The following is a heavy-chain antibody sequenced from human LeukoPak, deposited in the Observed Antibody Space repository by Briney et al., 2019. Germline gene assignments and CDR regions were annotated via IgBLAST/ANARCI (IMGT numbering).Heavy chain of an antibody. CDR3: ARGYCSSGNCYKFYHYMDV. Sequence: TLSLTCTVSGGSISSGNYYWSWIRQPAGKGLEWIGRINTSGSANYNPSLKSRVTMSVDTSKNQFSLKLSSVTAADTAVYYCARGYCSSGNCYKFYHYMDVWGKGTTVTVSS. CDR1: GGSISSGNYY. J-gene: IGHJ6*03. CDR2: INTSGSA. V-gene: IGHV4-61*02. D-gene: IGHD2-15*01.